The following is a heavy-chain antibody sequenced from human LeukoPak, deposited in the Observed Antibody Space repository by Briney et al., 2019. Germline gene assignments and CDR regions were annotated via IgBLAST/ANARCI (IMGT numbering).Heavy chain of an antibody. CDR1: GFTFSSYA. Sequence: PGGSLRLSCAASGFTFSSYAMHWVRQAPGKGLEWVAVISYDGSNKYYADSVKGRFTISRDNSKNTLYLQMNSLRAEDTAVYYCARGIHPNIVVVPAAIQDYYYYGMDVWGQGTTVTVSS. J-gene: IGHJ6*02. CDR2: ISYDGSNK. D-gene: IGHD2-2*02. V-gene: IGHV3-30-3*01. CDR3: ARGIHPNIVVVPAAIQDYYYYGMDV.